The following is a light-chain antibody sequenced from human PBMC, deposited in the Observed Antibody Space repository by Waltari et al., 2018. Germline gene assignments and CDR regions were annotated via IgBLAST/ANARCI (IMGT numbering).Light chain of an antibody. CDR1: QSVSRS. CDR3: QQRSNWPPVT. Sequence: EIVLIQSPATLSLSPGERATLSCRASQSVSRSLAWYQHKPGQAPRLLIYEASNRATGIPARFSGSGSGTDFTLTISSLEPEDFAVYYCQQRSNWPPVTFGQGTRLEIK. V-gene: IGKV3-11*01. J-gene: IGKJ5*01. CDR2: EAS.